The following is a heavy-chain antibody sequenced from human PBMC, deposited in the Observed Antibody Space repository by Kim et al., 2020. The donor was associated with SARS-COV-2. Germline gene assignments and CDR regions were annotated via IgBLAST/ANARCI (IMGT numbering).Heavy chain of an antibody. CDR3: ARDQGIAAAGTLHYFDY. D-gene: IGHD6-13*01. J-gene: IGHJ4*02. V-gene: IGHV4-31*02. Sequence: LKSRVTRSVDTSKNQFALKLSSVTAADTAVYYCARDQGIAAAGTLHYFDYWGQGTLVTVSS.